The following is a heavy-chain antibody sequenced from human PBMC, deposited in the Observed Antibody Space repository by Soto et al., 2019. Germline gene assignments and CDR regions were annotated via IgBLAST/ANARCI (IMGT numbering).Heavy chain of an antibody. Sequence: SETLSLTCTVFGGSVSSGSYYWSWIRQPPGKGLEWIGYIYYSGSTNYNPSLKSRVTISVDTSKNQFSLKLSSVTAADTAVYYCARDRDSSSWYDYWGQGTLVTVSS. J-gene: IGHJ4*02. CDR1: GGSVSSGSYY. CDR2: IYYSGST. CDR3: ARDRDSSSWYDY. V-gene: IGHV4-61*01. D-gene: IGHD6-13*01.